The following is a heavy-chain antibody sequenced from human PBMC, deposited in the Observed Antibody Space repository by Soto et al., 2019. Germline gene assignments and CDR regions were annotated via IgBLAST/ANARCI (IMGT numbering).Heavy chain of an antibody. CDR3: ARLNYGSGSYYLNWFDP. CDR2: IYSGGST. V-gene: IGHV3-53*04. Sequence: GGSLRLSCAASGFTVSSNYMSWVRQAPGKGLEWVSVIYSGGSTYYADSVKGSFTISRHNSKNTLYLHINSLRAEDTAVYYCARLNYGSGSYYLNWFDPWGQGTLVTVSS. J-gene: IGHJ5*02. CDR1: GFTVSSNY. D-gene: IGHD3-10*01.